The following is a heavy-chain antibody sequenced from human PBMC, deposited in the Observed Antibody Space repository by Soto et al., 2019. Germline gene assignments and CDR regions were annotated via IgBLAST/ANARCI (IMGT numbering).Heavy chain of an antibody. J-gene: IGHJ4*02. CDR1: GFTFGNNY. D-gene: IGHD3-10*01. Sequence: GGSLRLSCAASGFTFGNNYMSWVRQAPGKGLEWVSLIYSTGTTKYADSVKGRFTVSRDNAKNTLYLQMNSLRAEDTAVYYCAKDGRGSGSHYNSFGYWGQGTLVTVSS. CDR3: AKDGRGSGSHYNSFGY. CDR2: IYSTGTT. V-gene: IGHV3-53*01.